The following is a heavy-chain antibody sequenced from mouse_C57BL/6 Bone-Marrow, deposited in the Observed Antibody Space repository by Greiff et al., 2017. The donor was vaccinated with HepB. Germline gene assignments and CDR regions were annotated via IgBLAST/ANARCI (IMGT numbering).Heavy chain of an antibody. J-gene: IGHJ2*01. CDR1: GFTFSDYG. CDR3: ARYGFSYYFDY. Sequence: EVKLVESGGGLVKPGGSLKLSCAASGFTFSDYGMHWVRQAPEKGLEWVAYISSGSSTIYYADTVKGRFTISRDNAKNTLFLQMTSLRSEDTSMYYCARYGFSYYFDYWGQGTTLTVSS. CDR2: ISSGSSTI. V-gene: IGHV5-17*01. D-gene: IGHD2-2*01.